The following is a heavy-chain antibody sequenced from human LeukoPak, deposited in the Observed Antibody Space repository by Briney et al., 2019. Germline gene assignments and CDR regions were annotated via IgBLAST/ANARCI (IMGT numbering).Heavy chain of an antibody. J-gene: IGHJ6*02. D-gene: IGHD2-2*01. CDR2: IISSGSTI. V-gene: IGHV3-48*03. Sequence: SGGSLRLSCAASGFTFSSYEMNWVRQAPGKGLEWVSYIISSGSTIYYADSVKGRFTISRDNAKNSLYLQMNSLRAEDTAVYYCARDFVVVVPAAMRFYYYYGMDVWGQGTTVTVSS. CDR1: GFTFSSYE. CDR3: ARDFVVVVPAAMRFYYYYGMDV.